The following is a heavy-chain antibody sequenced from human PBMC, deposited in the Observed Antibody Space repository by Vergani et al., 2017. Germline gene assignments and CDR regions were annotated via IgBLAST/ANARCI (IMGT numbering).Heavy chain of an antibody. V-gene: IGHV3-30*02. CDR2: IWYDGSNK. Sequence: VQLVESGGGLVKPGGSLRLSCAASGFTFSSYGMHWVRQAPGKGLEWVAVIWYDGSNKYYADSVKGRFTISRDNSKNTLYLQMNSLRAEDTAVYYCAKDTRVEMATIIGYWGQGTLVTVSS. CDR1: GFTFSSYG. J-gene: IGHJ4*02. D-gene: IGHD5-24*01. CDR3: AKDTRVEMATIIGY.